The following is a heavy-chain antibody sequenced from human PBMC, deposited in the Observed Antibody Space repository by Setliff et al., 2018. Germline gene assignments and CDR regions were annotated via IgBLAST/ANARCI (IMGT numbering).Heavy chain of an antibody. V-gene: IGHV1-24*01. CDR1: GYTLTELS. CDR2: FDPEDGET. D-gene: IGHD6-13*01. Sequence: ASVKVSCKVSGYTLTELSRHWVRQAPGKGLEWMGGFDPEDGETIYAQKFQGRVTVTEDTSTDTAYMELSSLRSEDTAVYYCATGPVLIEGSSWFILDYWGQGTLVTVSS. CDR3: ATGPVLIEGSSWFILDY. J-gene: IGHJ4*02.